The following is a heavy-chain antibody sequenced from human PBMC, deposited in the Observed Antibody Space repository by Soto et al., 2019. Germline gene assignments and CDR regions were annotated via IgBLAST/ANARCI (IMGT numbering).Heavy chain of an antibody. CDR2: ISYDGSNK. CDR3: ARGGIFIAVAGPIDY. V-gene: IGHV3-30-3*01. J-gene: IGHJ4*02. CDR1: GFTFSSYA. Sequence: GGSLRLSCAASGFTFSSYAMHWVRQAPGKGLEWVAVISYDGSNKYYADSVKGRFTISRDNSKNTLYLQMNSLRAEDTAVYYCARGGIFIAVAGPIDYWGQGTLVTVSS. D-gene: IGHD6-19*01.